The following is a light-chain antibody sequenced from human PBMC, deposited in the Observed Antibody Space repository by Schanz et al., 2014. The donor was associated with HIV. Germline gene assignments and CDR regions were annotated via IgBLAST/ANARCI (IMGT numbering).Light chain of an antibody. V-gene: IGKV3D-15*01. CDR1: QTISGK. J-gene: IGKJ5*01. CDR2: GAS. CDR3: QQYNSWPPIT. Sequence: EIVMAQSPATLSVSPGERATLSCRASQTISGKLAWYQQTPGQAPRLLIYGASTRATGIPARFSGSGSGTEFTLTISSLQSEDFAIYYCQQYNSWPPITFGQGTRLEIK.